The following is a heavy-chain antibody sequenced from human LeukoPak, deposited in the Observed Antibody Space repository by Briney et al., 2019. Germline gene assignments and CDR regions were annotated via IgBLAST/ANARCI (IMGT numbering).Heavy chain of an antibody. J-gene: IGHJ6*03. CDR1: GFSFSSYA. Sequence: GGSLRLSCVASGFSFSSYAMHWVRQSPGKGLEWVSGIRWNSDKIGYADSVKGRFTISRDNAKNSLYLQMNSLRPEDTALYYCAKGGIHRGYYFYYMDVWGKGTTVTISS. CDR3: AKGGIHRGYYFYYMDV. CDR2: IRWNSDKI. V-gene: IGHV3-9*01. D-gene: IGHD2/OR15-2a*01.